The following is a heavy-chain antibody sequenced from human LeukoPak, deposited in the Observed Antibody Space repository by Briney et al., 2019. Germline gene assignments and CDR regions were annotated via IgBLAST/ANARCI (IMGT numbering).Heavy chain of an antibody. CDR3: ARDGPNVLRYFDWSRSYYYYGMDV. J-gene: IGHJ6*02. V-gene: IGHV3-21*01. Sequence: GPLRLPCQAPGFTFSSYRMNWVRQPPGKGLEWVSSIISSSSYIYYADSGKGTFTISRDTAKKSLYMQMNSLRAEARAVYYCARDGPNVLRYFDWSRSYYYYGMDVWGQGTTVTVSS. CDR1: GFTFSSYR. D-gene: IGHD3-9*01. CDR2: IISSSSYI.